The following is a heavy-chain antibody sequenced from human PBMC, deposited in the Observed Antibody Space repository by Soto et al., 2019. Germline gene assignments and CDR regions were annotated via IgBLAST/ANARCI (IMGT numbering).Heavy chain of an antibody. D-gene: IGHD5-18*01. CDR2: VNPGSGDT. CDR1: LYTFTSND. J-gene: IGHJ5*02. V-gene: IGHV1-8*01. Sequence: ASVXVSFKSSLYTFTSNDFMWCLQATGQGLDWMGWVNPGSGDTGYAQKFQGRLTMTRDISIATAYMELNSLTSEDTAIYYCARMDRSGSLNWLDTWGQGTLVTVSS. CDR3: ARMDRSGSLNWLDT.